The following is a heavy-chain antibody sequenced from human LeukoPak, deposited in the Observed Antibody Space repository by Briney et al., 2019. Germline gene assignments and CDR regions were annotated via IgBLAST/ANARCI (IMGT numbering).Heavy chain of an antibody. CDR2: ISSGGSST. Sequence: GGSLRLSCAASGFAFSNYAMNWVRQTPGKGLEWVSTISSGGSSTYYADSVKGRFTISRDNSKNTLYLQMNSLRAEDTAVYYCARDPPRYCSSTSCYQVYWGQGTLVTVSS. D-gene: IGHD2-2*01. V-gene: IGHV3-23*01. CDR1: GFAFSNYA. CDR3: ARDPPRYCSSTSCYQVY. J-gene: IGHJ4*02.